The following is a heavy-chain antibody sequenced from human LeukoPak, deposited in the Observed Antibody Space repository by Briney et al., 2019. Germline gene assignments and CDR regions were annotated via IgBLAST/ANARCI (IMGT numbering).Heavy chain of an antibody. Sequence: ASVKVSCKASGYTSTGYYMHWVRQAPGQGLEWMGWINPNSGGTDYAQKFQGRVTMTRDTSISTAYMELSRLTSDDTAVYYCAGLSGYDPYYFDYWGQGTLVAVSS. J-gene: IGHJ4*02. CDR2: INPNSGGT. D-gene: IGHD5-12*01. CDR3: AGLSGYDPYYFDY. V-gene: IGHV1-2*02. CDR1: GYTSTGYY.